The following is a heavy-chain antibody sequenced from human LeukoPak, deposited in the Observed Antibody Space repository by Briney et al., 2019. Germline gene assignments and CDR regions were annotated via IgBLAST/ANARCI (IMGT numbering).Heavy chain of an antibody. Sequence: GGSLRLPCAASGFTFSSYSMNWVRQAPGKGLEWVSYISSSSGTIYYADSVKGRFTISRDNAKNSLYLQMNSLRAEDTAVYYCARATSWLNGYFDYWGQGTLVTVSS. CDR3: ARATSWLNGYFDY. CDR2: ISSSSGTI. CDR1: GFTFSSYS. D-gene: IGHD5-12*01. V-gene: IGHV3-48*01. J-gene: IGHJ4*02.